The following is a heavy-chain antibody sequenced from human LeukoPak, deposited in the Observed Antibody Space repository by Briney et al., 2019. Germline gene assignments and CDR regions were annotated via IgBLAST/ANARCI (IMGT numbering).Heavy chain of an antibody. V-gene: IGHV4-34*01. CDR2: INHSGST. J-gene: IGHJ4*02. Sequence: TSETLSLTCAVYGGSFSGYYWSWIRQPPGKGLEWIGEINHSGSTNYNPSLKSRVTISVDTSKNQFSLKLSSVTAADTAVYYCARHRDYVWGSYRFSAPNYYFDYWGQGTLVTVSS. CDR1: GGSFSGYY. CDR3: ARHRDYVWGSYRFSAPNYYFDY. D-gene: IGHD3-16*02.